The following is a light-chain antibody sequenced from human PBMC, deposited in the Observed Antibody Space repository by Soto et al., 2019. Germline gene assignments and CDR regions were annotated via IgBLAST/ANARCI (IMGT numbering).Light chain of an antibody. J-gene: IGKJ3*01. V-gene: IGKV3-20*01. Sequence: EIVLTQSPGTLSLSPGERATLSCRASQSVSSSYLAWYQQKPGQAPRLLIYGASSRATGIPDRFSGSGSGTDFTLTISRLEPEDFALYYFQQYGISSFTFGPGTKVDIK. CDR3: QQYGISSFT. CDR1: QSVSSSY. CDR2: GAS.